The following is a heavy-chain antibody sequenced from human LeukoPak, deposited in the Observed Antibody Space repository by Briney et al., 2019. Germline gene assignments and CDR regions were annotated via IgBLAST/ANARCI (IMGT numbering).Heavy chain of an antibody. D-gene: IGHD3-16*01. CDR2: ISSSSSTT. CDR1: GFTFSRNS. V-gene: IGHV3-48*02. J-gene: IGHJ4*02. Sequence: PGGSLRLSCAASGFTFSRNSMNWVRQAPGKGLAWVSYISSSSSTTYYADSVKGRFTISRDNAKNSLYLQMNSLRDEDTAVYYCTRDPYDYVWGSLEDYWGQGTLVTVSS. CDR3: TRDPYDYVWGSLEDY.